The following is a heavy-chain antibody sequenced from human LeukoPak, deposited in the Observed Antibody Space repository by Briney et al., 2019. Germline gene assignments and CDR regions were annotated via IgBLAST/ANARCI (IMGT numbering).Heavy chain of an antibody. J-gene: IGHJ4*02. D-gene: IGHD5-18*01. Sequence: GGSLRLSCAASGFTFRSYAMSWVRQAPGKGLEWVSAISGSGGSTYYADSVKGRFTISRDNSKNTLYLQMNSLRAEDTAVYYCANDDFPTAMVDYWGQGTLVTVSS. CDR1: GFTFRSYA. CDR3: ANDDFPTAMVDY. V-gene: IGHV3-23*01. CDR2: ISGSGGST.